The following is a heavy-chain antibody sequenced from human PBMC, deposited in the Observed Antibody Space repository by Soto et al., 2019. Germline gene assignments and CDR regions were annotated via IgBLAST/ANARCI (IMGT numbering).Heavy chain of an antibody. CDR2: IRGTAT. CDR3: EKCAVLMTTSGGGCNWFDP. D-gene: IGHD3-10*01. CDR1: GFSFSSFA. V-gene: IGHV3-23*01. J-gene: IGHJ5*02. Sequence: EVQLLESGGTLVQPGESLRLSCEVSGFSFSSFAMNWVRQAPGEGLEWVSSIRGTATSYADSLKGRFTISRDNSKNTVYLQMNTLRGEDTAVYYCEKCAVLMTTSGGGCNWFDPWGQGTLVIVSS.